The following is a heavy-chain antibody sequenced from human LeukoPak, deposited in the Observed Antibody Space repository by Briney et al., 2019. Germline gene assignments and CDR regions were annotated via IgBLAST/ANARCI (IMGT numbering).Heavy chain of an antibody. J-gene: IGHJ4*02. V-gene: IGHV4-59*01. CDR1: GGSISSYY. CDR3: ARGYDSSGYYWGGFDY. D-gene: IGHD3-22*01. Sequence: SETLSLTCTVSGGSISSYYWSWIRQPPGKGLEWIGYIYYSGSTNYNPSLKSRVTISVDTSKNQFSLKLSSVTAADTAVYYCARGYDSSGYYWGGFDYWGQGTLVTVSS. CDR2: IYYSGST.